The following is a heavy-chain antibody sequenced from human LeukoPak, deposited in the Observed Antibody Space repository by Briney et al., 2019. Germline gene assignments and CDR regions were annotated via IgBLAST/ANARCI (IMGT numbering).Heavy chain of an antibody. CDR2: IYPRDGST. CDR3: ARDQEAFDY. V-gene: IGHV1-46*01. CDR1: GYSITSNY. Sequence: ASVKVSCKASGYSITSNYIHWVRQAPGQGLEWMGMIYPRDGSTSYAQKFQGRVTVTRDTSTSTVHMELSGLRSEDTAVYYCARDQEAFDYWGQGTLVTVSS. J-gene: IGHJ4*02.